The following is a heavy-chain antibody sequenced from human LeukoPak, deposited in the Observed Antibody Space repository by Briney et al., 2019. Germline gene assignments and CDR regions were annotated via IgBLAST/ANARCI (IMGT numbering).Heavy chain of an antibody. CDR3: ASAISAGVLGERWFDP. CDR2: IHYSGST. CDR1: GGSISSSSYY. Sequence: SETLSLTCTVSGGSISSSSYYWGWIHQPPGKGLEWIGSIHYSGSTYNNPSLNSRVTISVDMSKNQLSLKLSSVTAADTAVYHCASAISAGVLGERWFDPWGQGTLVTVSS. D-gene: IGHD3-16*01. V-gene: IGHV4-39*01. J-gene: IGHJ5*02.